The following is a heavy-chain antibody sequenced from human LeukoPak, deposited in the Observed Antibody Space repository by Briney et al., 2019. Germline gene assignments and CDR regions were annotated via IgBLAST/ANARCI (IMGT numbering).Heavy chain of an antibody. CDR3: ARQLLSGDFDY. CDR1: GYTFTSYG. V-gene: IGHV1-18*01. CDR2: ISAYNGNK. J-gene: IGHJ4*02. D-gene: IGHD2-2*01. Sequence: GASVKVSCKASGYTFTSYGISWVRQPPGQGLEWMGWISAYNGNKNYAQKLQGRVTMTTDTSTSTAYMELRSLRSDDTAVYYCARQLLSGDFDYWGQGTLVTVSS.